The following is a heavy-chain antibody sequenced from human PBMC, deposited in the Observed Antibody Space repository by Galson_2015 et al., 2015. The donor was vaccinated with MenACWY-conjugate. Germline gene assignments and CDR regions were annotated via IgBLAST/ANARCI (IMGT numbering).Heavy chain of an antibody. CDR3: VREGYYFDY. V-gene: IGHV6-1*01. CDR2: TYYRAKWYN. CDR1: GDSVSSNSAA. J-gene: IGHJ4*02. Sequence: CAISGDSVSSNSAAWNWIRQSPSRGLEWLGKTYYRAKWYNDYAVSVKSRITINPDTSNNQFSLQLNSVTPDDTAVYYCVREGYYFDYWGQGTLVTVSS.